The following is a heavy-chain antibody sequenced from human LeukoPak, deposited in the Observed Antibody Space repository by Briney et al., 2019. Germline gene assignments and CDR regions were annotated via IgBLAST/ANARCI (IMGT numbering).Heavy chain of an antibody. CDR2: ISSTGSYI. CDR3: AREVAALVSRAFDI. Sequence: PGGSLRLSCAASGFTFSSYSMNWVRQAPGKGLEWVSSISSTGSYIYYADSVKGRFTISRDNAKNSLYLQMNSLRAEDTAVYYCAREVAALVSRAFDIWGQGTMVTVSS. CDR1: GFTFSSYS. J-gene: IGHJ3*02. V-gene: IGHV3-21*01. D-gene: IGHD6-13*01.